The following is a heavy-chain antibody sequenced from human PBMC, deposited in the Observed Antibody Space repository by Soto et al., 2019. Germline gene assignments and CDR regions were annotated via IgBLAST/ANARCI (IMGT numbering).Heavy chain of an antibody. CDR2: INHSGST. CDR1: GGSFSVYY. Sequence: SLTCAVYGGSFSVYYWSWIRQPPGKGLEWIGEINHSGSTNYNPSLKSRVTISVDTSKNQFSLKLSSVTAADTAVYYCASLWNGYFDYWGQGTLVTVSS. D-gene: IGHD1-1*01. V-gene: IGHV4-34*01. J-gene: IGHJ4*02. CDR3: ASLWNGYFDY.